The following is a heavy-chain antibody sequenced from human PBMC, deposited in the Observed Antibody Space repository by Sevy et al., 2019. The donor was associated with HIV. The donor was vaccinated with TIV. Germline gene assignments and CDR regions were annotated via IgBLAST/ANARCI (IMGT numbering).Heavy chain of an antibody. D-gene: IGHD4-17*01. V-gene: IGHV3-33*01. J-gene: IGHJ4*02. Sequence: GGSLRLSCAASGFTFSTYGMHWVRQAPGKGLEWVAVIWFDGSNTYYADSVKGRFTISSDIAKNTLHLQMNSLRVEDTAVYYCASDLEFYDYGDYGPAFMPDYWGQGTLVTVSS. CDR2: IWFDGSNT. CDR3: ASDLEFYDYGDYGPAFMPDY. CDR1: GFTFSTYG.